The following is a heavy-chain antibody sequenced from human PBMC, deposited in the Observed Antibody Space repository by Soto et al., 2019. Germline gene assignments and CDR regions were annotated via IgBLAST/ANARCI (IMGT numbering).Heavy chain of an antibody. CDR1: GGSISSYY. D-gene: IGHD2-2*01. CDR3: ARDQVPAALLGWSDP. Sequence: SETLSLTCTVSGGSISSYYWSWIRQPPGKGLEWIGYMYNTGSTIYNPSLKSRVTISVDTSKNQFSLKLSSVTAADTAVYYCARDQVPAALLGWSDPWGQGTLVTVSS. J-gene: IGHJ5*02. V-gene: IGHV4-59*01. CDR2: MYNTGST.